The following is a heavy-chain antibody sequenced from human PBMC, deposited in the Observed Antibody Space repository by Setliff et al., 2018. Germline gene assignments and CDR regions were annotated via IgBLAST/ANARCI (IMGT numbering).Heavy chain of an antibody. V-gene: IGHV4-38-2*02. J-gene: IGHJ4*02. Sequence: PSETLSLTCTVSGYSISSGYIWGWIRQPPGKGLEWIGYIYYSGSTNYNPSLKSRVTISVDTSKNQFSLKLSSVTAADTAVYYCARSFSRREKFLLDYWGQGALVTVSS. CDR1: GYSISSGYI. CDR3: ARSFSRREKFLLDY. CDR2: IYYSGST.